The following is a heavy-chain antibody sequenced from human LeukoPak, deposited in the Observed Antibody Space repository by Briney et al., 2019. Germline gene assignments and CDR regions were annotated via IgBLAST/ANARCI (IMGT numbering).Heavy chain of an antibody. CDR1: GGSISSYY. Sequence: SETLSLTCTVSGGSISSYYWSWIRQPPGKGLEWIGYIYYSGSTNYNPSLRSRVTISLDTSKNQFSLNLNSVTSADTAVYYCARAEPSRPFDYWGQGTLVTVSS. V-gene: IGHV4-59*01. CDR2: IYYSGST. CDR3: ARAEPSRPFDY. D-gene: IGHD1-14*01. J-gene: IGHJ4*02.